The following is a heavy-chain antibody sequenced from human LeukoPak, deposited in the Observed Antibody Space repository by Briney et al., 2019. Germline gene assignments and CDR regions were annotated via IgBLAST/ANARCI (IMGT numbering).Heavy chain of an antibody. CDR1: GFTFSSYG. CDR2: ISYDGSNK. CDR3: AKDNGLVYGDYGRIDY. V-gene: IGHV3-30*18. D-gene: IGHD4-17*01. Sequence: GGSLRLSCAASGFTFSSYGMHWARQAPGKGLEWVAVISYDGSNKYYADSVKGRFTISRDNSKNTLYLQMNSLRAEDTAVYYCAKDNGLVYGDYGRIDYWGQGTLVTVSS. J-gene: IGHJ4*02.